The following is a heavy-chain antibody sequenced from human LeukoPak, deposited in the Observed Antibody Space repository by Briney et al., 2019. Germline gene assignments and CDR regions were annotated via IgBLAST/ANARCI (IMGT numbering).Heavy chain of an antibody. CDR3: AKYSGNANFDY. Sequence: GGSLKLSCAASGFTFSSYAMTWVRQAPGKGLEWVSSISGSGGSTPYADSVKGRFTISRDNSKNTLYLQMNSLRAEDTAVYYCAKYSGNANFDYWGQGTLVTVSS. CDR1: GFTFSSYA. V-gene: IGHV3-23*01. J-gene: IGHJ4*02. D-gene: IGHD1-1*01. CDR2: ISGSGGST.